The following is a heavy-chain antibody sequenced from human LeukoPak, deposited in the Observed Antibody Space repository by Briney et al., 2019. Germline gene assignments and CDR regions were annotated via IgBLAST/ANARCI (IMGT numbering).Heavy chain of an antibody. CDR2: INHSGST. D-gene: IGHD6-19*01. Sequence: SETLSLTCAVYGGSFSGYYWSWIRQPPGKGLEGIGEINHSGSTNYNPSLKSRVTISVDTSKNQFSLKLSSVTAADTAVYYCARAASVRGWYVAYWGQGTLVTVSS. CDR1: GGSFSGYY. J-gene: IGHJ4*02. CDR3: ARAASVRGWYVAY. V-gene: IGHV4-34*01.